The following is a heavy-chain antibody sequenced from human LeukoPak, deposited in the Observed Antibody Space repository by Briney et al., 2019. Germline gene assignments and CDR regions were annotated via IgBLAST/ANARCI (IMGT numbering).Heavy chain of an antibody. CDR1: GYTFTSYG. CDR2: ISAYNGNT. CDR3: ARGRGEWLVRY. V-gene: IGHV1-18*01. D-gene: IGHD6-19*01. Sequence: ASVKVSCKASGYTFTSYGISWVRQAPGQGLEWMGWISAYNGNTNYAQKFQGRVTMTRDTSISTAYMELSRLRSDDTAVYYCARGRGEWLVRYWGQGTLVTVSS. J-gene: IGHJ4*02.